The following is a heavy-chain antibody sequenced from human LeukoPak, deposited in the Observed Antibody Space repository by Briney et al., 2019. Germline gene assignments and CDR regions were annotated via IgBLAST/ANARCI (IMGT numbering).Heavy chain of an antibody. D-gene: IGHD3-9*01. CDR2: IYYSGST. CDR3: ASLTGRRQGDY. Sequence: PSETLSLTCTVSGGSISSSSYYWGWIRQPPGKGLEWIGSIYYSGSTYYNPSLKSRVTISVDTSKNQFSLKLSSVTAADTAVYYCASLTGRRQGDYWGQGTLVTVSS. V-gene: IGHV4-39*07. J-gene: IGHJ4*02. CDR1: GGSISSSSYY.